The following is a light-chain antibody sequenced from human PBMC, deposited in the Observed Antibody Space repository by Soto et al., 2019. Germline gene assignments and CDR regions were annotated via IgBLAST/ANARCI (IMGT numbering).Light chain of an antibody. V-gene: IGKV3-15*01. CDR1: QSVSDN. CDR3: QQYYSSPLT. Sequence: EVLMTQSPDTLYVSPGERVTLSCRASQSVSDNLAWYQQKPGQGPRLLVYRASTRTLGIPARFSGSESGTEFTLTISSLQSEDVAVYYCQQYYSSPLTFGGGTKVEIK. J-gene: IGKJ4*01. CDR2: RAS.